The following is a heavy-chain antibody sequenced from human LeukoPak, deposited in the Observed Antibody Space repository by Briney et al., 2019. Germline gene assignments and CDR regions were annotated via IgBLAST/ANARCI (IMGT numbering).Heavy chain of an antibody. CDR2: IKQDGSEK. D-gene: IGHD6-13*01. V-gene: IGHV3-7*05. J-gene: IGHJ4*02. Sequence: PGGSLRLFCAASGFTFSSYWMTWVRQAPGKGLEWVAKIKQDGSEKYYVDSVKGRFTISRDNAKNSLYLQMNSLGAEDTAVYYCARRGTSSSWAHFDYWGQGTLVTVSS. CDR3: ARRGTSSSWAHFDY. CDR1: GFTFSSYW.